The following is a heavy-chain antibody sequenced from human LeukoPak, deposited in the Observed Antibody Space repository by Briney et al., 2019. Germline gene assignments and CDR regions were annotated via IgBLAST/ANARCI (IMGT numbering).Heavy chain of an antibody. CDR1: GGAFSSYA. D-gene: IGHD2-2*02. J-gene: IGHJ4*02. CDR2: IIPIFGTA. Sequence: SVKVSCKASGGAFSSYAISWVRQAPGQGLEWMGGIIPIFGTANYAQKFQGRVTITADESTSTAYMELSSLRSEDTAVYYCARAQRVVPAAIDYWGQGTLVTVSS. CDR3: ARAQRVVPAAIDY. V-gene: IGHV1-69*01.